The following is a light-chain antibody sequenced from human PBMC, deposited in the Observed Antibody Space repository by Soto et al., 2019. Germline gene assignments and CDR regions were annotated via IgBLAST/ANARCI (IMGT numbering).Light chain of an antibody. J-gene: IGLJ1*01. Sequence: QSVLTQPPSVSGAPGQRVTISCTGRNSNIGAGYSVHWYQQLPGTAPKLMIFDVSNRPSGVSTRFSGSKSGNAASLTISGLQAEDEADYYCNSYTSSSTYVFGTGTKLTVL. CDR2: DVS. V-gene: IGLV1-40*01. CDR1: NSNIGAGYS. CDR3: NSYTSSSTYV.